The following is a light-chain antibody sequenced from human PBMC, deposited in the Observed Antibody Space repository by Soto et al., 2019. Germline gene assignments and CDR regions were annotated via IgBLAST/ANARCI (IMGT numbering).Light chain of an antibody. CDR3: KQSFSTPRT. V-gene: IGKV1-39*01. J-gene: IGKJ1*01. CDR1: QTISDY. Sequence: DIQITQSPSSLSASIGHRATITFGSSQTISDYLNWYQQKPGKAPKLLIYAASNLQGGVPSRFSGSGSGTDFTLTISGLQTEDFATYYCKQSFSTPRTFGKGTKVDIK. CDR2: AAS.